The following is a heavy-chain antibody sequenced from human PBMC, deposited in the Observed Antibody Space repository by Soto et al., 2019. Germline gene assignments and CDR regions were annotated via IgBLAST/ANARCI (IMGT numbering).Heavy chain of an antibody. V-gene: IGHV3-33*01. D-gene: IGHD4-17*01. CDR3: AGVYGDYVGHDAFDI. Sequence: QVQLVESGGGVVQPGRSLRLSCAASGFTFSTYGLHWVRQAPGKGLEWVAVIWYDGNNKYYADYVKGRFTISRDNSKNTLYLQMNGLRAEDTVVYYCAGVYGDYVGHDAFDIWGQGTMVTVSS. CDR1: GFTFSTYG. CDR2: IWYDGNNK. J-gene: IGHJ3*02.